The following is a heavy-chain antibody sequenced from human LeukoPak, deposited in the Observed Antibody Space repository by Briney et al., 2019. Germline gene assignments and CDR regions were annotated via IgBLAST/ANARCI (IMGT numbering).Heavy chain of an antibody. V-gene: IGHV4-59*01. Sequence: SETLSLTCTVSGGSTGSYYWSWIRQPPGKGLEWIGYIYDGGSTNYNASLKSRVTISVDTSKNQFSLKPTSVTAADTAVYYCTKGGRRDILTYWGQGILVTVSP. CDR1: GGSTGSYY. D-gene: IGHD3-9*01. CDR3: TKGGRRDILTY. J-gene: IGHJ4*02. CDR2: IYDGGST.